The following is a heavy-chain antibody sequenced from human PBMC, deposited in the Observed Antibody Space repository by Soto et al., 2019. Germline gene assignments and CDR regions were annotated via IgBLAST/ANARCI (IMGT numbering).Heavy chain of an antibody. J-gene: IGHJ4*02. D-gene: IGHD3-3*02. V-gene: IGHV4-4*02. Sequence: PSEPLSFTCTVSGTSINSRLRWIWVRQLPGKGLEWDGQISNSGSTNDNPSITSRVTISVDKSKKQFSLKLTSVTGADTAVYYCATRHFWSCAWTDRRLHYWGPGTLVT. CDR3: ATRHFWSCAWTDRRLHY. CDR1: GTSINSRLR. CDR2: ISNSGST.